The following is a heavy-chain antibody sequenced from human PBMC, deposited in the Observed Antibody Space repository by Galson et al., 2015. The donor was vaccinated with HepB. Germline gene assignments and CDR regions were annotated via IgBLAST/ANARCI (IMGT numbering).Heavy chain of an antibody. Sequence: SLRLSCAASGFTFDDYAMHWVRQAPGKGLKWVSSISWNSGSIDYADSVKGRFTISRDNAQNSLYLRMSSLRAEDTALYYCAKHMTGRNYPYSSSDHSGFDSWGQGTLVTVSS. J-gene: IGHJ4*02. CDR1: GFTFDDYA. CDR2: ISWNSGSI. D-gene: IGHD3-22*01. V-gene: IGHV3-9*01. CDR3: AKHMTGRNYPYSSSDHSGFDS.